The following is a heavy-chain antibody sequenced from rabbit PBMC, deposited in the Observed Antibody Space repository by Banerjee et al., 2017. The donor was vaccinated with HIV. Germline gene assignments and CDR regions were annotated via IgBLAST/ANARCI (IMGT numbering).Heavy chain of an antibody. CDR3: ARGGLVVGLNL. Sequence: QEQLEESGGDLVKPEGSLTLTCTASGFSFSSSYYMCWVRQAPGKGLEWIACIYTGSSGSTYYASWAKGRFTISKTSSTTVTLQMTSLTVADTATYFCARGGLVVGLNLWGPGTLVTVS. V-gene: IGHV1S45*01. D-gene: IGHD4-2*01. CDR1: GFSFSSSYY. J-gene: IGHJ4*01. CDR2: IYTGSSGST.